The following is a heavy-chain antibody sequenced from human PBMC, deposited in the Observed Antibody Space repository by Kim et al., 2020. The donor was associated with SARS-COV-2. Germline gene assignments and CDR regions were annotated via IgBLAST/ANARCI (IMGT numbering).Heavy chain of an antibody. CDR2: ISAYNGNT. V-gene: IGHV1-18*01. D-gene: IGHD5-18*01. CDR1: GYTFTSYG. CDR3: ARERIRYYYYGMDV. Sequence: ASVKVSCKASGYTFTSYGISWVRQAPGQGLEWMGWISAYNGNTNYAQKLQGRVTMTTDTSTSTAYMELRSLRSDDTAVYYCARERIRYYYYGMDVWGQGTTVTVSS. J-gene: IGHJ6*02.